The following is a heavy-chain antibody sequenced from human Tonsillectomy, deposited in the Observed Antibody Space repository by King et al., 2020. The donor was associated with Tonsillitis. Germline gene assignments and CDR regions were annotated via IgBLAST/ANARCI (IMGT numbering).Heavy chain of an antibody. CDR1: GFTLSGSA. J-gene: IGHJ4*02. D-gene: IGHD3-9*01. CDR3: AWAHYDILTRGGLDY. V-gene: IGHV3-73*01. CDR2: IRNKANSFAT. Sequence: EVQLVESGGGLVQPGGSLKLSCAASGFTLSGSAMHWVRQASGKGLEWIGRIRNKANSFATTYAASVKGRFTIFRDDSKNTAYLQMNSLKTEDTAVYYCAWAHYDILTRGGLDYWGQGTLVTVSS.